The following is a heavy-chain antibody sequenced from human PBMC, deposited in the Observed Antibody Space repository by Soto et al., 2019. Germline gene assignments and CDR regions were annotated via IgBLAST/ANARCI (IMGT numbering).Heavy chain of an antibody. J-gene: IGHJ6*03. CDR3: ARLSVFGVVMGYYYMDV. D-gene: IGHD3-3*01. Sequence: PSETLSLTCTVSGGSISSYYGSCIRQPPGKGLEWIGYIYYSGSTNYNPSLKSRVTISVDTSKNQFSLKLSSVTAADTAVYYCARLSVFGVVMGYYYMDVWGKGTTVTVS. CDR2: IYYSGST. CDR1: GGSISSYY. V-gene: IGHV4-59*01.